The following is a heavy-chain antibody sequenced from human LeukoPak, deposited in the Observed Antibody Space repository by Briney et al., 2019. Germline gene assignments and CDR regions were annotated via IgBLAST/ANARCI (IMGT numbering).Heavy chain of an antibody. Sequence: ASVKVSCKASRYSFINYGITWVRQAAGQGLEWMGWSSPYNRKTNYAQKFQGRVTMTTDTSTNTAYMELRSLRSDDTAVYYCARGGIDIVTVPVSNWFDPWGQGTLVTVSS. D-gene: IGHD2-15*01. J-gene: IGHJ5*02. CDR1: RYSFINYG. V-gene: IGHV1-18*01. CDR2: SSPYNRKT. CDR3: ARGGIDIVTVPVSNWFDP.